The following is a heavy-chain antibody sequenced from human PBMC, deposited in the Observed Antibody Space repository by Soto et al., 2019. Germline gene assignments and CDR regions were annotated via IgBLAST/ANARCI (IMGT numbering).Heavy chain of an antibody. D-gene: IGHD3-16*01. CDR3: AKHEFDSDYASHDFDP. V-gene: IGHV1-24*01. J-gene: IGHJ5*02. CDR2: FDPEEDET. Sequence: ASVKVSCKVSGYSLTDISIHWVRQAPGQGLEWMGGFDPEEDETIYVQKFQGQVTFAADKSISTAYLHWSSLKASDTAMYYCAKHEFDSDYASHDFDPWGQGTLVTVSS. CDR1: GYSLTDIS.